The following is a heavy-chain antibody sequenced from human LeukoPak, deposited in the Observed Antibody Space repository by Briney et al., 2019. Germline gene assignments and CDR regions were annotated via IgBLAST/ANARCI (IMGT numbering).Heavy chain of an antibody. CDR3: ARDGTHCSGGSCYSSY. CDR1: GGTFSSYA. V-gene: IGHV1-69*04. CDR2: IIPILGIA. Sequence: ASVTVSCKASGGTFSSYAISWVRQAPGQGLEWMGRIIPILGIANYAQKFQGRVTITADKSTSTAYMELSSLRSEDTAVYYCARDGTHCSGGSCYSSYWGQGTLVTVSS. J-gene: IGHJ4*02. D-gene: IGHD2-15*01.